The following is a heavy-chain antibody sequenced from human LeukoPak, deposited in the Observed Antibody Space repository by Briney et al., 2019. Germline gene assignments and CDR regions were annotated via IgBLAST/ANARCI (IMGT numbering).Heavy chain of an antibody. Sequence: ASVKVSCKASGGTFSSYAISWVRQAPGQGLEWMGGIIPIFGTANYAQKFQGRVTITADESTSTAYMELSSLRSEDTAVYYCARSSITIFGVVIISDDAFDIWGQGTMVTVSS. V-gene: IGHV1-69*13. D-gene: IGHD3-3*01. J-gene: IGHJ3*02. CDR2: IIPIFGTA. CDR3: ARSSITIFGVVIISDDAFDI. CDR1: GGTFSSYA.